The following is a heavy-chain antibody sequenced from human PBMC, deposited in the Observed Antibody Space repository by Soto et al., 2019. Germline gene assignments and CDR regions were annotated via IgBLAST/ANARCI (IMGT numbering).Heavy chain of an antibody. CDR1: GYTFSNYD. V-gene: IGHV1-8*01. D-gene: IGHD3-10*01. CDR3: AKVSRKGSAIDFDY. J-gene: IGHJ4*02. CDR2: VNPNNGDT. Sequence: QVQLVQSGAELKKPGASVKVSCKASGYTFSNYDMNWVRQATGQGPEWIGWVNPNNGDTGYAQKFQGRVTLTTDISTTTAYMELTSLRSEDTSIYYFAKVSRKGSAIDFDYWGQGTLMTVSS.